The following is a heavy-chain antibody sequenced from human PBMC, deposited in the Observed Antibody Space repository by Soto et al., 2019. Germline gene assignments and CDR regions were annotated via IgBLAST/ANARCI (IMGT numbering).Heavy chain of an antibody. Sequence: EVQLVESGGGLVKPGGSLSLSCAASGFTFSSYSMNWVRQAPGKGLEWVSSISSSSSYIYYADSVKGRFTISRDNAKNSRYLQMNGLRAEDTAVYYCAIADDFWSGSVFDPWGQGTLVTVSS. CDR2: ISSSSSYI. CDR1: GFTFSSYS. V-gene: IGHV3-21*01. CDR3: AIADDFWSGSVFDP. D-gene: IGHD3-3*01. J-gene: IGHJ5*02.